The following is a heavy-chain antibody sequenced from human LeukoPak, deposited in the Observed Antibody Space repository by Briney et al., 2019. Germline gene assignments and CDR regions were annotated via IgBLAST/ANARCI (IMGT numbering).Heavy chain of an antibody. Sequence: ASVKVSCKASAYTFTGYYMHWVRQSPGQGLEWMRWINPNSGGTNYAQKFQGWVTMTRDTSIRTAYTELSRLRSDDTAVYYCARGVGGYCSGGSCYPPYYYYYGMDVWGQGTTVTVSS. CDR3: ARGVGGYCSGGSCYPPYYYYYGMDV. CDR1: AYTFTGYY. CDR2: INPNSGGT. D-gene: IGHD2-15*01. V-gene: IGHV1-2*04. J-gene: IGHJ6*02.